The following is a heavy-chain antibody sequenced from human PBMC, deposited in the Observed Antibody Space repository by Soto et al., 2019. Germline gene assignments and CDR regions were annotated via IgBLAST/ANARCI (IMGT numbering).Heavy chain of an antibody. CDR1: GGSISSSSYY. J-gene: IGHJ5*02. CDR3: ARHSAPWYNWKDGNWFDP. Sequence: QLQLQESGPGLVKPSETLSLTCTVSGGSISSSSYYWGWIRQPPGKGLEWIGSIYYSGSTYYNPSFKSRVTISVDTSKNQFSLKLSSVTAADTAVYYCARHSAPWYNWKDGNWFDPWGQGTLVTVSS. D-gene: IGHD1-1*01. CDR2: IYYSGST. V-gene: IGHV4-39*01.